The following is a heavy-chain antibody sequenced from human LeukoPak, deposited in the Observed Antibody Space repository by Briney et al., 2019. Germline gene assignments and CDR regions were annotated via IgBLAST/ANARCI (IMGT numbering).Heavy chain of an antibody. CDR3: AKQDLGYCSSTSCYFGY. J-gene: IGHJ4*02. D-gene: IGHD2-2*01. CDR1: GFTFSSYA. V-gene: IGHV3-23*01. Sequence: PGGSLRLSCAASGFTFSSYAMTWVRQAPGKGLEWVSSITASGVTTYYADSVKGRFTISRDNSNNTLYLQMNSLRAEDTAVYYCAKQDLGYCSSTSCYFGYWGQGTLVTVSS. CDR2: ITASGVTT.